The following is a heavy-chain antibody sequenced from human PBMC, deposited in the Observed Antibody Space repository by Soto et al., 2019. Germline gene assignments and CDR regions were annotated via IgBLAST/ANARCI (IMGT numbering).Heavy chain of an antibody. CDR3: ARDKGLYSGYDA. Sequence: PSETLSLTCTVSGGSISSYYWSWIRQPPGKGLEWSGYIYYSGSTNCNPSLKSRVTISVDTSKNQFSLKLSSVTAADTAVYYCARDKGLYSGYDAWGQGTLVTVS. D-gene: IGHD5-12*01. CDR1: GGSISSYY. J-gene: IGHJ5*02. V-gene: IGHV4-59*01. CDR2: IYYSGST.